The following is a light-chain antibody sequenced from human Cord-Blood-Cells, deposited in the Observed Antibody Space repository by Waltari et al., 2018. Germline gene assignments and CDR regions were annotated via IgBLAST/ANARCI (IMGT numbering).Light chain of an antibody. CDR3: QAWDSSSYV. CDR2: QDS. V-gene: IGLV3-1*01. Sequence: SYELTQPPSVSVSPGQTASITCSGDTLGDKYACWYQQKPGQSLVLVIYQDSKRPSGIPERFSGSNSGNTATLTISGTQAMDEADYYCQAWDSSSYVFGTGTKVTVL. J-gene: IGLJ1*01. CDR1: TLGDKY.